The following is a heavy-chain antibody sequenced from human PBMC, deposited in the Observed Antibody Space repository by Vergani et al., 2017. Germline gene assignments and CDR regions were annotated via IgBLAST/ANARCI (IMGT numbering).Heavy chain of an antibody. V-gene: IGHV3-30-3*01. CDR1: GFTFSSYA. D-gene: IGHD3-9*01. CDR3: ARDGAGYFDWLFLGGQYYFDY. Sequence: QVQLVESGGGVVQPGRSLRLSCAASGFTFSSYAMHWVRQAPGKGLEWVAVISYDGSNKYYADSVKGRFTISRDNSKNTLYLQMNSLRAEDTAVYYCARDGAGYFDWLFLGGQYYFDYWGQGTLVTVSS. J-gene: IGHJ4*02. CDR2: ISYDGSNK.